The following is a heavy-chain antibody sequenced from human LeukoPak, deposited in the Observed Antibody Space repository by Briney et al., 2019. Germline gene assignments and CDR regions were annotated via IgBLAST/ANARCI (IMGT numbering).Heavy chain of an antibody. D-gene: IGHD2-2*01. CDR3: ARPDIVVVPAAMSASYYYYYMDV. CDR1: GGTFSSYA. Sequence: SVKVSCKASGGTFSSYAISWVRQAPGQGLEWMGGIIPIFGTANYAQKFQGRVTITADESTSTAYMELSSLRSEDTAAYYCARPDIVVVPAAMSASYYYYYMDVWGKGTTVTVSS. J-gene: IGHJ6*03. CDR2: IIPIFGTA. V-gene: IGHV1-69*01.